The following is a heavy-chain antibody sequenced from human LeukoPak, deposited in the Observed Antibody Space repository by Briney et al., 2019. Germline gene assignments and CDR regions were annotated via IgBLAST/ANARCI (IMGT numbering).Heavy chain of an antibody. D-gene: IGHD6-19*01. V-gene: IGHV3-9*01. Sequence: GGSLRLSCAASGFTFDDYAMHWVRQAPGKGLEWVSGISWNSGSIGYADSVKGRFTISRDNAKNSLYLQMNSLRAEDTAVYYCARDGREAVAGMFDYWGQGTLVTVSS. CDR1: GFTFDDYA. CDR2: ISWNSGSI. CDR3: ARDGREAVAGMFDY. J-gene: IGHJ4*02.